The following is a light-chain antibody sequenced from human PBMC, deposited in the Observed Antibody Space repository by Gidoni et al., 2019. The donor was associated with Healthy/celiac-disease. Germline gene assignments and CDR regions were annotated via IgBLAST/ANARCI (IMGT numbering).Light chain of an antibody. CDR1: QSVSSN. CDR2: GAS. Sequence: EIVMTQSPAPLSVSPGERATLSCRASQSVSSNLAWYQQKPGQAPRLLIYGASTRATGIPARFSGSGSGTEFTLTISSLQSEDFAVYYCQQYNNWPQTFXXXTKVEIK. J-gene: IGKJ1*01. V-gene: IGKV3-15*01. CDR3: QQYNNWPQT.